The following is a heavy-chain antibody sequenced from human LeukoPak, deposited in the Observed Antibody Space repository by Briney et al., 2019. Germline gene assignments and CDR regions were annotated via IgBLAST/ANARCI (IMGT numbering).Heavy chain of an antibody. V-gene: IGHV4-59*01. CDR1: GGSISSYY. CDR2: IYYSGST. J-gene: IGHJ4*02. D-gene: IGHD3-3*01. Sequence: SETLSLTCTVSGGSISSYYWSWIRQPPGKGLEWIGYIYYSGSTNYNPSLKSRVTISVDTSKIQFSLKLSSVTAADTAVYYCASAKYYDFWSGYYLFDYWGQGTLVTVSS. CDR3: ASAKYYDFWSGYYLFDY.